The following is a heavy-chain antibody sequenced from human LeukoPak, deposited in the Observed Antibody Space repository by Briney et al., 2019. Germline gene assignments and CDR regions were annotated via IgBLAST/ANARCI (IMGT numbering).Heavy chain of an antibody. D-gene: IGHD3-22*01. CDR2: IYYSGST. CDR1: GGSISSGGYY. V-gene: IGHV4-31*03. CDR3: ARLGGGSGYFNWFDP. J-gene: IGHJ5*02. Sequence: SQTLSLTCTVSGGSISSGGYYWSWIRQHPGKGLEWIGYIYYSGSTYYNPSLKSRVTISVDTSKNQFSLKLSSVTAADTAVYYCARLGGGSGYFNWFDPWGQGTLVTVSS.